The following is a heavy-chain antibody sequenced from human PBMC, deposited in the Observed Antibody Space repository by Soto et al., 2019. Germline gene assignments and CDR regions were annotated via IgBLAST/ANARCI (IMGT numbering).Heavy chain of an antibody. Sequence: PGGSLRLSCAASGFTFSSYEMNWVRQAPGKGLEWVSYISSSGSTIYYADSVKGRFTISRDNAKNSLYLQMNSLRAEDTAVYYCARDLAAAGYYYYGMDVWGQGTTVTVSS. D-gene: IGHD6-13*01. CDR3: ARDLAAAGYYYYGMDV. CDR2: ISSSGSTI. V-gene: IGHV3-48*03. J-gene: IGHJ6*02. CDR1: GFTFSSYE.